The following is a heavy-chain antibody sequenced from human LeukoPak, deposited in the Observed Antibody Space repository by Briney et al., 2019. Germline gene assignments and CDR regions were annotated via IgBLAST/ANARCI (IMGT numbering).Heavy chain of an antibody. V-gene: IGHV3-7*04. CDR1: GFTFSNYW. J-gene: IGHJ4*02. Sequence: GGSLRLSCAASGFTFSNYWMSWVRQAPGKGLEWVANIKEDGSEKYYVDSVKGRFTISRDNAKNSLYLQMNSLRAEDTAVYYCARGTIAAAGYYYFDYWGQGTQVTVSS. CDR3: ARGTIAAAGYYYFDY. D-gene: IGHD6-13*01. CDR2: IKEDGSEK.